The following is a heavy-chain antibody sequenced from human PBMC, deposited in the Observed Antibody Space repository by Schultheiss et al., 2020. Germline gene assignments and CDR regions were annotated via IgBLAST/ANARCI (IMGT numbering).Heavy chain of an antibody. J-gene: IGHJ6*02. V-gene: IGHV5-51*01. Sequence: GESLKISCKGSGYSFTSYWIGWVRQMPGKGLEWMGIIYPGDSDTRYSPSFQGQVTISADKSISTGYLQWSSLKASDTAMYYCATAVAGTGPYYYYYGMDVWGQGTTVTVSS. D-gene: IGHD6-19*01. CDR3: ATAVAGTGPYYYYYGMDV. CDR2: IYPGDSDT. CDR1: GYSFTSYW.